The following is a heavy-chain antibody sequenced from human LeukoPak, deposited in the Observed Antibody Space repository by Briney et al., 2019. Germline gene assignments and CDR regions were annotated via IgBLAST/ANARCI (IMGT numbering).Heavy chain of an antibody. CDR1: GFTFSSYS. CDR2: ISSSSSYI. D-gene: IGHD2-2*01. CDR3: ARVGYCSSTSCSRGVWFDYYYYYMDV. V-gene: IGHV3-21*01. Sequence: GGSLRLSCAASGFTFSSYSMNWVRQAPGKGLEWVSSISSSSSYIYYADSVKGRFTISRDNAKNSLYLQMNSLRAEDTAVYYCARVGYCSSTSCSRGVWFDYYYYYMDVWGKGTTVTISS. J-gene: IGHJ6*03.